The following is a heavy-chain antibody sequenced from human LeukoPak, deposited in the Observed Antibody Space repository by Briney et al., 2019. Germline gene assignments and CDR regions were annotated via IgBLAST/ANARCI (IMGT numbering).Heavy chain of an antibody. V-gene: IGHV3-21*01. Sequence: GGSLRLSCVVSGFTFSSYHMNWVRQAPGKGLELVSSISTSSSSSSYIYYADSVTGRFTISRDNAKNSLYLQMNSLRAEDTAVYYCARRATTERGHSYGLDYWGQGTLVTVSS. CDR2: ISTSSSSSSYI. J-gene: IGHJ4*02. CDR3: ARRATTERGHSYGLDY. CDR1: GFTFSSYH. D-gene: IGHD5-18*01.